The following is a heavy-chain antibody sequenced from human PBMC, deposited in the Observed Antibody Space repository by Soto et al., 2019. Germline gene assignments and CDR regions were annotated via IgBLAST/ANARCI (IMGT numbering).Heavy chain of an antibody. CDR2: IYYSGST. CDR1: GCSISSYY. D-gene: IGHD3-10*01. Sequence: XETLSLTCAVAGCSISSYYWSWIRQPPGKGLEWIGYIYYSGSTNYNPSLKSRVTISVDTSKNQFSLKLSSVTAADTAVYYCARGGYYGSGSYYLDYWGQGTLVTVSS. V-gene: IGHV4-59*01. J-gene: IGHJ4*02. CDR3: ARGGYYGSGSYYLDY.